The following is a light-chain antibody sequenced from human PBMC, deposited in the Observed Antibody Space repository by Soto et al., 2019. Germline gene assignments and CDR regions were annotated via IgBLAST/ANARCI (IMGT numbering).Light chain of an antibody. CDR2: EVS. J-gene: IGLJ2*01. Sequence: QSVLTQPASVSGSPGQSITISCTGTSSDVGGYHFVSWYQQHPGKAPKLTIYEVSNRPSGVSNRFSGSKSGNTASLTISGLLAEDEADYYCSSYTSSSTLEVVFGGGTKLTVL. CDR1: SSDVGGYHF. CDR3: SSYTSSSTLEVV. V-gene: IGLV2-14*01.